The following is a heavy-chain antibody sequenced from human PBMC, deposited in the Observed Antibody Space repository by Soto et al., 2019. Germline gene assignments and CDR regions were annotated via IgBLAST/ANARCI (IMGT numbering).Heavy chain of an antibody. CDR3: GKKRGAGPLYSGYDFGHSHYGMDV. V-gene: IGHV3-23*01. CDR1: GFTFSSYA. J-gene: IGHJ6*02. Sequence: EVQLLESGGGLVQPGGSLRLSCAASGFTFSSYAMSWVRQAPGKGLEWVSAISGGGGSTYYADSVKGRFTISRDNSKNTLYLQMNSLRAEDTAVYYCGKKRGAGPLYSGYDFGHSHYGMDVWGQGTTVTVSS. D-gene: IGHD5-12*01. CDR2: ISGGGGST.